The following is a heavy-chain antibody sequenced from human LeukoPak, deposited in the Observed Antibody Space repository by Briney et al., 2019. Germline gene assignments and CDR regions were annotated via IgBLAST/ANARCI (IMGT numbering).Heavy chain of an antibody. CDR1: GYTSTGYY. J-gene: IGHJ6*03. CDR3: ARAGLPYYYMDV. Sequence: ASVKVSCKASGYTSTGYYMHWVRQAPGQGLEWMGWINPNSGGTNYAQKFQGRVTMTRDTSISTAYMELSRLRSDDTAVYYCARAGLPYYYMDVWGKGTTVTVSS. CDR2: INPNSGGT. V-gene: IGHV1-2*02.